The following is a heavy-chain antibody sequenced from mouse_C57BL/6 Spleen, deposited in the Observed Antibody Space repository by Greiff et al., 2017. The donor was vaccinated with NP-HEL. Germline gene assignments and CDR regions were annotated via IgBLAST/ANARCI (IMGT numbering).Heavy chain of an antibody. CDR3: ARSPDWAGYFDV. D-gene: IGHD4-1*01. CDR2: IRNKANGYTT. CDR1: GFTFTDYY. Sequence: EVKLVESGGGLVQPGGSLSLSCAASGFTFTDYYMSWVRQPPGKALEWLGFIRNKANGYTTEYSASVKGRFTISRDNSQSILYLQMNALRAEDSATYYCARSPDWAGYFDVWGTGTTVTVSS. V-gene: IGHV7-3*01. J-gene: IGHJ1*03.